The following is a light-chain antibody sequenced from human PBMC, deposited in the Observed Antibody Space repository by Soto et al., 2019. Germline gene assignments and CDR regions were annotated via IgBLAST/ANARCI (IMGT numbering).Light chain of an antibody. CDR3: QQYNSYSDT. J-gene: IGKJ2*01. CDR1: QSISSW. Sequence: DIQMTQSPSILSASVGDRVTITSRASQSISSWLAWYQQKPGKAPKLLIYDDSSLESGVPSRFSGSGSGTEFTLTISCLQPDNFATEYCQQYNSYSDTFGQGTNLEIK. CDR2: DDS. V-gene: IGKV1-5*01.